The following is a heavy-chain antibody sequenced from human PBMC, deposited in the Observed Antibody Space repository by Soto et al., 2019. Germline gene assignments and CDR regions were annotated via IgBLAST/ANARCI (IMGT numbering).Heavy chain of an antibody. CDR1: GGTFSSYA. CDR2: IIPIFGTA. D-gene: IGHD6-13*01. V-gene: IGHV1-69*13. CDR3: ARELVDSSSWYRESYYFDY. J-gene: IGHJ4*02. Sequence: ASVKVSCKASGGTFSSYAISWVRQAPGQGLEWMGGIIPIFGTANYAQKFQGRVTITADESTSTAYMGLSSLRSEDTAVYYCARELVDSSSWYRESYYFDYWGQGTLVTVSS.